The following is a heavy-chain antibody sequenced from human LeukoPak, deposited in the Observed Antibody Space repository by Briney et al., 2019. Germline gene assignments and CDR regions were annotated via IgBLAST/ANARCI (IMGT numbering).Heavy chain of an antibody. CDR2: INADGSDK. CDR1: GLTFSSDA. CDR3: MPGRGY. D-gene: IGHD2-8*02. Sequence: GGSLRLSCAASGLTFSSDAMSWVRQAPGKGLELVANINADGSDKYLMDSVKGRFSISRDNANNRLYLEMTSLRVEDTAVYYCMPGRGYWGQGTPVAVSS. J-gene: IGHJ4*02. V-gene: IGHV3-7*01.